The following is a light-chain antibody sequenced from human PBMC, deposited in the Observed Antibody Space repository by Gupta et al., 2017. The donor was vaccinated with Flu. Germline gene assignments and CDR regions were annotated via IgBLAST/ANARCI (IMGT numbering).Light chain of an antibody. CDR2: AAS. CDR3: QQLNSDPWT. V-gene: IGKV1-9*01. J-gene: IGKJ1*01. Sequence: DIQLTQSPSFLSASVGDRVTITCRSSQGISSYLAWYQQKPGKAPKLLIYAASTLQSGVPSRFSGRGSGTXFTRTIXSMKPADFAPYYFQQLNSDPWTLGXGTKVEIK. CDR1: QGISSY.